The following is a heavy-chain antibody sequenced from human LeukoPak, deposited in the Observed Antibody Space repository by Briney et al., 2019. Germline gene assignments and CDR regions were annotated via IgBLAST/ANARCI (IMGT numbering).Heavy chain of an antibody. Sequence: GGSLRLSCVVSGFTFSSYAMHWVRQAPGKGLEYVSAISSNGGSTYYANSVKGRFTISRDNSKNTLYLQMNSLRAEDTAVYYCANPDFDWGQGTLVTVSS. CDR1: GFTFSSYA. CDR2: ISSNGGST. J-gene: IGHJ4*02. D-gene: IGHD2/OR15-2a*01. V-gene: IGHV3-64*01. CDR3: ANPDFD.